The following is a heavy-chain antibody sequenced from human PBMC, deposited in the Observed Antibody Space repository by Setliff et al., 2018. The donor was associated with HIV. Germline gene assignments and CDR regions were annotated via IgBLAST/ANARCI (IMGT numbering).Heavy chain of an antibody. CDR1: GGSMNSDSYS. CDR2: IYVGGSV. V-gene: IGHV4-61*09. J-gene: IGHJ5*02. D-gene: IGHD3-3*01. Sequence: LSLTCTVSGGSMNSDSYSWTWLRQPAGKGPELIGHIYVGGSVIYNPSLASRVTISMVPSKNRFSLDLSSVTAADTAKYYCARAKTIGVSAVFFDPWGQGRPVTVSS. CDR3: ARAKTIGVSAVFFDP.